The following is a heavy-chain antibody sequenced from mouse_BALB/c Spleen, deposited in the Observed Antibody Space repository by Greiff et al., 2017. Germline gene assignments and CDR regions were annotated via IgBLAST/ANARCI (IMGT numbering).Heavy chain of an antibody. D-gene: IGHD2-4*01. CDR1: GYSITSDYA. CDR3: ARWTMITAFFAY. J-gene: IGHJ3*01. V-gene: IGHV3-2*02. Sequence: VQLKESGPGLVKPSQSLSLTCTVTGYSITSDYAWNWIRQFPGNKLEWMGYISYSGSTSYNPSLKSRISITRDTSKNQFFLQLNSVTTEDTATYYCARWTMITAFFAYWGQGTLVTVSA. CDR2: ISYSGST.